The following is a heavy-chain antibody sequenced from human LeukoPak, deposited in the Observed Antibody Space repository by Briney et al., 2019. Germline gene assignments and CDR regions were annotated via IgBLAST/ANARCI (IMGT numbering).Heavy chain of an antibody. V-gene: IGHV3-73*01. CDR3: ARGYDSNLDYYYYMDV. Sequence: PGGSLRLSCAASGFTFSGSAMHWVRQASGKGLEWVGRIRSKANSYATAYTASLKGRFTISRDNSKNTLYMQMNSLRPEDTAMYFCARGYDSNLDYYYYMDVWGKGTTVTVSS. D-gene: IGHD3-16*01. CDR1: GFTFSGSA. J-gene: IGHJ6*03. CDR2: IRSKANSYAT.